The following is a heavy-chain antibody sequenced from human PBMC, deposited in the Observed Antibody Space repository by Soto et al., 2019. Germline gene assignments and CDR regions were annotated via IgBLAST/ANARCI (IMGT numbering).Heavy chain of an antibody. J-gene: IGHJ4*02. D-gene: IGHD4-17*01. V-gene: IGHV4-59*08. CDR1: GGSISSYY. CDR2: IYYSGST. Sequence: PSETLSLTCTVSGGSISSYYWSWIRQPPGKGLEWIGYIYYSGSTNYNPSLKSRVTISVDTSKNQFSLKLSSVTAADTAVYYCARQSGSHYGDYYFDYWGQGTLVTVSS. CDR3: ARQSGSHYGDYYFDY.